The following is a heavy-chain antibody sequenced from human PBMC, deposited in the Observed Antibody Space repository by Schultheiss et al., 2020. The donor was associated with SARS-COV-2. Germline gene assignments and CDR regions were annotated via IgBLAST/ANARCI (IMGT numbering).Heavy chain of an antibody. J-gene: IGHJ4*02. D-gene: IGHD1-7*01. V-gene: IGHV3-11*01. Sequence: GGERRRACAASGFTFSDYYMSWIRQAPGKGLEWVSYISSSGSTIYYADSVKGRFTISRDNAKNSLYLQMNSLRAEDTAVYYCTRLQLELFFDYWGQGSLVTVSS. CDR1: GFTFSDYY. CDR3: TRLQLELFFDY. CDR2: ISSSGSTI.